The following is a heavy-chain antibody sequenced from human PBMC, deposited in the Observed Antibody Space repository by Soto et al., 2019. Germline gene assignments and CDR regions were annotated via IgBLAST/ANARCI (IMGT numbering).Heavy chain of an antibody. V-gene: IGHV1-69*08. CDR3: ARPDFGDYWYFDL. D-gene: IGHD4-17*01. CDR1: GGTFSSHT. Sequence: ASVKVSCKASGGTFSSHTFSWVRQAPGQGLEWMGRIIPALGTATYAQKFQGRVTITADESATTVYMELNSLRSEDTAVYYCARPDFGDYWYFDLWGRGTLVTV. CDR2: IIPALGTA. J-gene: IGHJ2*01.